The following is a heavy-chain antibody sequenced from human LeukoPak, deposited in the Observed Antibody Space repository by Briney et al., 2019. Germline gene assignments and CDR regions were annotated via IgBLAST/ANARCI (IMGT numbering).Heavy chain of an antibody. J-gene: IGHJ6*03. CDR3: ARGRGMVRGVIPSNYYMDV. CDR1: GYTFTSYD. Sequence: EASVKVSCKASGYTFTSYDINWVRQATGQGLEWMGWMNPNSGNTGYAQKFQGRVTMTRNTSISTAYMELSSLRSEDTAVYYCARGRGMVRGVIPSNYYMDVWGKGTTVTISS. V-gene: IGHV1-8*01. CDR2: MNPNSGNT. D-gene: IGHD3-10*01.